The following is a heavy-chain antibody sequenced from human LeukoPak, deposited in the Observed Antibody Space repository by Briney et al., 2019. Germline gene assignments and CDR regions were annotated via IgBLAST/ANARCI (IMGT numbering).Heavy chain of an antibody. Sequence: GGSLRLSCAASGFTFSSYGMHWVRQAPGKGLEWVAVIWYDGSNKYYADSVKGRFTISRDNSKNTLYLQMNSLRAEDTAVYYCARGLRHCDRTSCFQPFDCWGQGTLVTVSS. J-gene: IGHJ4*02. D-gene: IGHD2-2*01. CDR1: GFTFSSYG. V-gene: IGHV3-33*01. CDR3: ARGLRHCDRTSCFQPFDC. CDR2: IWYDGSNK.